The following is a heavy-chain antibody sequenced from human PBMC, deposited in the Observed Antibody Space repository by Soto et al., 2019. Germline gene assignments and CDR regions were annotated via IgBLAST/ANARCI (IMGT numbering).Heavy chain of an antibody. CDR2: ITPIFGTA. CDR1: GGTFSSYA. V-gene: IGHV1-69*13. CDR3: ARIDYYDSSGYLGYFDY. D-gene: IGHD3-22*01. J-gene: IGHJ4*02. Sequence: ASVKVSCKASGGTFSSYAISWVRQAPGQGLEWMGGITPIFGTANYAQKFQGRVTITADESTSTAYMELSSLRSEDTAVYYCARIDYYDSSGYLGYFDYWGQGTLVTVSS.